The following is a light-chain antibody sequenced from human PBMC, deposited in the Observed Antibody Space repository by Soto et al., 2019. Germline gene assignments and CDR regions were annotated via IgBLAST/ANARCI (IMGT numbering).Light chain of an antibody. CDR1: QSVSSH. V-gene: IGKV3-11*01. CDR2: FAS. CDR3: QERSNWPFT. J-gene: IGKJ3*01. Sequence: DIVLTQSPATLSLSPGERATLSCRASQSVSSHLTWFQQKPGQAPRLLIYFASTRATGVPARFSGSGSGTDFTLTISSLEPEDFAIYYCQERSNWPFTFGPGTTVDIK.